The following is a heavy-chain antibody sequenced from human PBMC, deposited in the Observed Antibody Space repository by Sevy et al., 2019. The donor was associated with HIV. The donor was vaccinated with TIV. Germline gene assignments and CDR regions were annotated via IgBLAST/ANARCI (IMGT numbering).Heavy chain of an antibody. J-gene: IGHJ4*02. CDR3: ARLMWVISNEHYYFDY. D-gene: IGHD1-1*01. CDR2: IYYSGST. V-gene: IGHV4-39*01. CDR1: GGSISSSSYY. Sequence: SETLSLTCTVSGGSISSSSYYWGWIRQPPGKGLEWIGSIYYSGSTYYNPSLKSRVTISVDTSKNQFSLKLSSVTAADTAVYYCARLMWVISNEHYYFDYWGQGTLVTVSS.